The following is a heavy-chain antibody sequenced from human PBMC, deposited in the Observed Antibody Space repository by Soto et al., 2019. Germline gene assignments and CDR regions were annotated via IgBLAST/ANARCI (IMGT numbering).Heavy chain of an antibody. CDR3: ARDGGSRSPLGYYYGMDV. CDR2: IIPIFGTA. CDR1: GGTFSSYA. Sequence: ASVKVSCKASGGTFSSYAISWVRQAPGQGLEWMGGIIPIFGTANYAQKFQGRVTITADESTSTAYMELSSLRSEDTAVYYCARDGGSRSPLGYYYGMDVWGQGTTVTVSS. D-gene: IGHD3-16*01. J-gene: IGHJ6*02. V-gene: IGHV1-69*13.